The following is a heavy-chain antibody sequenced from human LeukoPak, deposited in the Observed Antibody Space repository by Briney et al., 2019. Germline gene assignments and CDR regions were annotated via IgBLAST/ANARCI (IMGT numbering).Heavy chain of an antibody. CDR2: IYHDGST. CDR3: ARDKAGTSCYDY. CDR1: GGSITITNYY. V-gene: IGHV4-39*07. D-gene: IGHD2-2*01. J-gene: IGHJ4*02. Sequence: SETLSLTCTVSGGSITITNYYWGWIRQPPGKGLEWVGNIYHDGSTYYNPSLKSRVTISVDTSKNQFSLKLSSVTAADTAVYYCARDKAGTSCYDYWGQGTLVTVSS.